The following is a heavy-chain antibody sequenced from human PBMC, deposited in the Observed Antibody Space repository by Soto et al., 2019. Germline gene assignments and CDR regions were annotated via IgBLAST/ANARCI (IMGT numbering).Heavy chain of an antibody. CDR3: VRDHNCSFDY. J-gene: IGHJ4*02. Sequence: EVQLVESEGGLVQPGGSLRLSCAASGFTFDDYSMNCVRQAPGKGLEWVSYIGRTSKYIDYADYVKGRFTISRDGAKNSVFLQMDSLRDEDTAVYYCVRDHNCSFDYWGQGIPVTVSS. CDR1: GFTFDDYS. CDR2: IGRTSKYI. D-gene: IGHD1-20*01. V-gene: IGHV3-48*02.